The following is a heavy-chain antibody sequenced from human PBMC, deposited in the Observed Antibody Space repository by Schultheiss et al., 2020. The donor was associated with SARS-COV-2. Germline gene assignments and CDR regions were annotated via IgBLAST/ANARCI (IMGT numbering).Heavy chain of an antibody. CDR3: ARPSGGEWYLFDY. D-gene: IGHD3-16*01. V-gene: IGHV4-34*01. CDR2: IYYSGST. Sequence: SETLSLTCAVYGGSFSGYYWSWIRQPPGKGLEWIGYIYYSGSTNYNPSLKSRVTISVDTSKNQFSLKLSSVTAADTAVYYCARPSGGEWYLFDYWGQGTLVNVSS. CDR1: GGSFSGYY. J-gene: IGHJ4*02.